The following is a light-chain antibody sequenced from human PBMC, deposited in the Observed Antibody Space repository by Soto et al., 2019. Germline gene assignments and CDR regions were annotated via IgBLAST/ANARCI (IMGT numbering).Light chain of an antibody. V-gene: IGKV3-20*01. CDR2: GAS. CDR1: QSVSSSY. Sequence: EIVLTQSPGTLSLSPGERATLSCRASQSVSSSYLAWYQQKPGQAPRPLIYGASSRAIGIPDRFSGSGSGTDFTLTISRQEPEDFAVYYCQQYGRSPWTFGQGTKVEIK. J-gene: IGKJ1*01. CDR3: QQYGRSPWT.